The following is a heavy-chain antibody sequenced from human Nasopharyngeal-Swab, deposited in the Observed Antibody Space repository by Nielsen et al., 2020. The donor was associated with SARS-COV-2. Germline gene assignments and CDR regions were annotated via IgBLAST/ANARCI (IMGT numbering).Heavy chain of an antibody. CDR1: GFTFSSYS. Sequence: GESLKISCAASGFTFSSYSMNWVRQAPGKGLEWVSSISSSSSYIYYADSVKGRFTISRDNAKNSLYLQMNSLRAEDTAVYYCAKGGIVVVVAAPIKRGPFDYWGQGTLVTVSS. D-gene: IGHD2-15*01. CDR3: AKGGIVVVVAAPIKRGPFDY. CDR2: ISSSSSYI. V-gene: IGHV3-21*04. J-gene: IGHJ4*02.